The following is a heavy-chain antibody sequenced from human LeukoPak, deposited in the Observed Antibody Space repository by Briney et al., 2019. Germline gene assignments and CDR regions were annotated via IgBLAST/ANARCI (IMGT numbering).Heavy chain of an antibody. CDR1: GFTFSSYG. J-gene: IGHJ6*02. CDR2: ISYDGSNK. CDR3: AKEGFYYDSSGSDYGMDV. Sequence: GGSLRLSCAASGFTFSSYGMHWVRQAPGKGLEWVAVISYDGSNKYYADSVKGRFTISRDNSKNTLYLQMNSLRAEDTAVYYCAKEGFYYDSSGSDYGMDVWGQGTTVPVSS. D-gene: IGHD3-22*01. V-gene: IGHV3-30*18.